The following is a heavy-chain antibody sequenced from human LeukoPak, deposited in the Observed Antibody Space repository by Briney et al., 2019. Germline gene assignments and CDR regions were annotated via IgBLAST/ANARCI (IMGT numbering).Heavy chain of an antibody. CDR3: ARDLTTVIAHVLYFDS. CDR1: GFTFSDYS. D-gene: IGHD4-11*01. CDR2: ISSTTTYI. Sequence: GGSLRLSCVASGFTFSDYSMDWIRQSPGKGLEWVASISSTTTYIFYADSVKGRFTISRDNAKNSLYLQMNSLRAEDTAVYYCARDLTTVIAHVLYFDSWGQGTLVTVSS. V-gene: IGHV3-21*01. J-gene: IGHJ4*02.